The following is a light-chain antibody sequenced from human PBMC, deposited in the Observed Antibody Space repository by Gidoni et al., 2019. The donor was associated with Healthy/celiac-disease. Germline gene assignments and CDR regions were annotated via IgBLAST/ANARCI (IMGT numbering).Light chain of an antibody. CDR1: SSDVGGYNY. CDR2: DLS. CDR3: SSYTSSSTLV. V-gene: IGLV2-14*04. J-gene: IGLJ2*01. Sequence: QSIPISCTGTSSDVGGYNYVSWYQQHPGKAPTLMIYDLSKRPSGVSNRFSGSKSGNTASLTISGLQAEDEADYYCSSYTSSSTLVFGGGTKLTVL.